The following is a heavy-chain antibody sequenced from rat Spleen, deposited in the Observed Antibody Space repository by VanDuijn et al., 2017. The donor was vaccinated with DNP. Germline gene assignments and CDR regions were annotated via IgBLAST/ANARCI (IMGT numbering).Heavy chain of an antibody. CDR3: TRGPYYGSFDY. CDR2: ITNSGGST. CDR1: GFTFSDYN. J-gene: IGHJ2*01. Sequence: EVQLVESGGDLVQPGGSLKLSCIASGFTFSDYNMAWVRQAPKKGLEWVASITNSGGSTYYRDSVKGRFTISRDNAKSTLYLQMDSLRSEDTATYYCTRGPYYGSFDYWGQGVMVTVSS. D-gene: IGHD1-6*01. V-gene: IGHV5-20*01.